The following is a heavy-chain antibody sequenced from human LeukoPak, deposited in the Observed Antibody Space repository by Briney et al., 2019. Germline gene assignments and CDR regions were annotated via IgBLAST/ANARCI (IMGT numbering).Heavy chain of an antibody. V-gene: IGHV3-72*01. CDR1: GFTFSDYF. D-gene: IGHD3-22*01. Sequence: QSGGSLRLSCAASGFTFSDYFIDWVRQAPGKGLEWVGRSRNKANSYSTAYAASVKGRFIISRDDSKNPVYLQMNSLKTEDTAVYYCARANREAGYSLDYWGQGTLVTVSS. CDR2: SRNKANSYST. CDR3: ARANREAGYSLDY. J-gene: IGHJ4*02.